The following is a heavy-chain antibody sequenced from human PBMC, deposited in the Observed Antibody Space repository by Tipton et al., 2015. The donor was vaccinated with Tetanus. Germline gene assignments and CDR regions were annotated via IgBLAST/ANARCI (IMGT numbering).Heavy chain of an antibody. V-gene: IGHV4-59*01. CDR2: IYYTGST. CDR1: GGSMNSYY. Sequence: TLSLTCTVSGGSMNSYYWSWIRQPPGKGLEWIGYIYYTGSTNYNPSLKSGVTISLDTSKNQFSLKLTSVSAADTAVYYCARTADNWFVPWGQGALVTVSS. CDR3: ARTADNWFVP. J-gene: IGHJ5*02. D-gene: IGHD2-21*02.